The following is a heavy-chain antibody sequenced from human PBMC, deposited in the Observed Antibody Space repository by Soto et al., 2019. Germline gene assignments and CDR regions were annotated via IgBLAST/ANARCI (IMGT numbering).Heavy chain of an antibody. CDR2: IIPIFGTA. CDR1: GGTFSSYA. CDR3: AAHPIVANYSCCGMDV. V-gene: IGHV1-69*12. Sequence: QVQLVQSGAEVKKPGSSVKVSCKASGGTFSSYAISWVRQAPGQGLEWMGGIIPIFGTANYAQKFQGRVTITADESMSTDYMELSSQRSEDRAVYCCAAHPIVANYSCCGMDVWGQGTTVTVSS. D-gene: IGHD1-26*01. J-gene: IGHJ6*02.